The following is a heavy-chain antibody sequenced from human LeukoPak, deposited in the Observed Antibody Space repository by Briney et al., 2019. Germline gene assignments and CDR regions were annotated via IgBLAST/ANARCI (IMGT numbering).Heavy chain of an antibody. V-gene: IGHV3-15*07. J-gene: IGHJ5*02. D-gene: IGHD6-19*01. Sequence: GGSLRLSCVGSGFTFSRYWLNWVRQAPGKGLEWVGRIKSKTDGGATDYAAPVKGRFTISRNDSNNTLYLQMNSLKAEYTAVYYFTTRRPIAVAGTFDPWGQGTLVTVSS. CDR2: IKSKTDGGAT. CDR1: GFTFSRYW. CDR3: TTRRPIAVAGTFDP.